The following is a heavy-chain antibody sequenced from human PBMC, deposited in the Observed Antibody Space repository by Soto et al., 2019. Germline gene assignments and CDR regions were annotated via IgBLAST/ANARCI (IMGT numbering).Heavy chain of an antibody. D-gene: IGHD6-13*01. Sequence: GESLKISCKGSGYSFTSYWISWVRQMPGKGLEWMGRIDPSDSYTNYSPSFQGHVTISVDKSISTAYVQWSSLRASDTAIYYCWRHVRIEAAAGVLIGDWFDPWGQGTLVTVSS. CDR2: IDPSDSYT. J-gene: IGHJ5*02. CDR1: GYSFTSYW. CDR3: WRHVRIEAAAGVLIGDWFDP. V-gene: IGHV5-10-1*01.